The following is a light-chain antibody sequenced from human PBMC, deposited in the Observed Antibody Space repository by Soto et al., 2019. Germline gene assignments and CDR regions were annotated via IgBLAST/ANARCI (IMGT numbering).Light chain of an antibody. J-gene: IGKJ1*01. CDR3: NQVYTYPRT. Sequence: IQLTQSPSSLSASVGDRVTITCRASQGVRSYLAWFQQRPGKAPKLLIFGASTLQNGVPARFSGGGFGKEFTLTITSLQPEDFATYYCNQVYTYPRTFGHGTKVEI. CDR2: GAS. CDR1: QGVRSY. V-gene: IGKV1-9*01.